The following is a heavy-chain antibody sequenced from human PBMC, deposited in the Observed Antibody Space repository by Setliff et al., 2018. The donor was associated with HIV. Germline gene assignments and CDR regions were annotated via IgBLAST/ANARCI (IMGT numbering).Heavy chain of an antibody. D-gene: IGHD3-10*01. CDR1: GYTFSSYA. CDR2: INPSGGST. Sequence: ASVKVSCKASGYTFSSYAMHWVRQAPGQGLEWMGMINPSGGSTSYAQNFRGRVTMTRDTSTHTVYMELSSLRSEDTAVYYCARGASGYNWFDPWGQGTLVTVSS. J-gene: IGHJ5*02. V-gene: IGHV1-46*01. CDR3: ARGASGYNWFDP.